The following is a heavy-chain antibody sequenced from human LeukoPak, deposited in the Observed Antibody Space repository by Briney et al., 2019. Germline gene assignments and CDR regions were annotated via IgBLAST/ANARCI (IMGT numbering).Heavy chain of an antibody. D-gene: IGHD4-17*01. V-gene: IGHV3-30-3*01. J-gene: IGHJ4*02. Sequence: GGSLRLSCAASGFTFSSYAMHWVRQAPGKGLEWVAVISYDGSNKYYADSVKGRFTISRDSSKNTLYLQTNSLRAEDTAVYYCASDIYGDYDYWGQGTLVTVSS. CDR1: GFTFSSYA. CDR2: ISYDGSNK. CDR3: ASDIYGDYDY.